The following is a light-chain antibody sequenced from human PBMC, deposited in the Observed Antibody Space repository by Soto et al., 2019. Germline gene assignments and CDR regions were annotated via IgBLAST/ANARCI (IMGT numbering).Light chain of an antibody. V-gene: IGKV1-17*01. J-gene: IGKJ3*01. CDR1: QGIGNA. CDR2: AAS. Sequence: DIQMTQSPSSLSASVGDRVTITCRASQGIGNALGWFQQKPGKAPKRLIYAASTLQSGVPSRFSGSRSGTEFTLTISSLQPEDFATYYCLQHNSYPFTFGPGTKVDIK. CDR3: LQHNSYPFT.